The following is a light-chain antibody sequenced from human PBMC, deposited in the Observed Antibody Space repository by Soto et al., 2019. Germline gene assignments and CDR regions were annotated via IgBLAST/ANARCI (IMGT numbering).Light chain of an antibody. Sequence: EIVMTQALATLSVSPGERATLSCRASQSVSSNLAWYQQKPGQAPRLLIYGASTRATGIPARFSGSGSGTEFTLTISSLQSEDFAVYYCQQYNNWYTFGQGTKVDIK. V-gene: IGKV3-15*01. CDR2: GAS. CDR3: QQYNNWYT. CDR1: QSVSSN. J-gene: IGKJ2*01.